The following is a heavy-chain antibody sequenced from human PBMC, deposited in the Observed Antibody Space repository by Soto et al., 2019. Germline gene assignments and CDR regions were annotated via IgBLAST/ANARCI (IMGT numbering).Heavy chain of an antibody. J-gene: IGHJ4*02. CDR1: GFTFSTYS. CDR2: ISGSGNYT. CDR3: AREGINNYTEYYFDS. V-gene: IGHV3-21*01. Sequence: GGSLRLSCAASGFTFSTYSMNWVRQAPGKGLEWVSSISGSGNYTHYADFLRGRFTISRDNAKTSLYLQMNSLRAEDTAVYYCAREGINNYTEYYFDSWGQGTVVTVSS. D-gene: IGHD4-4*01.